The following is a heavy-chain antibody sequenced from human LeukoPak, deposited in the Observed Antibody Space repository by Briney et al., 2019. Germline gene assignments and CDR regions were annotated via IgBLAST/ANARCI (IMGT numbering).Heavy chain of an antibody. CDR2: IWSDGSNK. Sequence: GGSLRLSCAASGFTFSHYGLHWVRQAPGKGLEWVAVIWSDGSNKYYADSVEGRFTISRDDSKKTLYLQMSSLRGEDTAVYYCAKDAQRGFDYSNSLEYWGQGTLVTVSS. J-gene: IGHJ4*02. D-gene: IGHD4-11*01. V-gene: IGHV3-33*06. CDR3: AKDAQRGFDYSNSLEY. CDR1: GFTFSHYG.